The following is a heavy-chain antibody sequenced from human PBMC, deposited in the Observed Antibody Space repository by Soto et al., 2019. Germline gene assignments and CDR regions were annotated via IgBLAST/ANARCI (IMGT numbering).Heavy chain of an antibody. CDR2: IDSDGSDT. CDR1: GFMFSRYW. CDR3: VSDHHGVGIDY. D-gene: IGHD2-8*01. J-gene: IGHJ4*02. V-gene: IGHV3-74*01. Sequence: GGSLRLSCAASGFMFSRYWMHWVRQAPGKGPVWVSHIDSDGSDTTYADSVKGRFTISRDNAKNTLYLQMNSLRAEDTAVYYCVSDHHGVGIDYRGLGTLVTVSS.